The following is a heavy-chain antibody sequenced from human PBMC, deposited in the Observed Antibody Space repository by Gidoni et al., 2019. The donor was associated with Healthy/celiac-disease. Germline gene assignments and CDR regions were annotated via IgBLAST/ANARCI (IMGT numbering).Heavy chain of an antibody. D-gene: IGHD1-1*01. J-gene: IGHJ6*02. CDR1: GGSFSGYY. CDR2: INHSGST. CDR3: AREPSQAYYGMDV. Sequence: QVQLQQWGAGLLKPSETLSLTCAVYGGSFSGYYWSWIRQPPGKGLEWIGEINHSGSTNYNPSLKSRVTILVDTSKNQFSLKLSSVTAADTAVYYCAREPSQAYYGMDVWGQGTTVTVSS. V-gene: IGHV4-34*01.